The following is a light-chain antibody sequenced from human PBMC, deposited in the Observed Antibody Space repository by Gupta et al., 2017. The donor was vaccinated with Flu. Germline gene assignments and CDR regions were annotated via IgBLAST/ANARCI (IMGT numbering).Light chain of an antibody. J-gene: IGLJ1*01. CDR2: YVT. CDR1: SNDVGGSNR. Sequence: QSXPTQPXAVSGSXGQSVTIPCTGSSNDVGGSNRVSWYQQRPGKAPKLILYYVTERPSGVPDRFSGSKSGNTASLTISGLQADDEADYYCSSHAGRVTWVFGTGTTVTVL. CDR3: SSHAGRVTWV. V-gene: IGLV2-11*01.